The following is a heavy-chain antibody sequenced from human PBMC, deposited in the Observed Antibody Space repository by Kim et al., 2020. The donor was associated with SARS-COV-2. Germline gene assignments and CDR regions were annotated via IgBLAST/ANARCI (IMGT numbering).Heavy chain of an antibody. CDR3: ARGGSWTFDC. V-gene: IGHV3-7*01. Sequence: GGSLRLSCAASGFTFGDFWMNWVRRAPGKELEFVASIKPDGSENFYADSVKGRFTIARDNGKNSLYLQMNSLRADDTAVYHCARGGSWTFDCWGRGTLDT. J-gene: IGHJ4*02. CDR2: IKPDGSEN. D-gene: IGHD1-1*01. CDR1: GFTFGDFW.